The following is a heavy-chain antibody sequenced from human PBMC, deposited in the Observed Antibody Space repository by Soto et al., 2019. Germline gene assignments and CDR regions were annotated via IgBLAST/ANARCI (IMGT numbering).Heavy chain of an antibody. CDR3: ARDLLRSSWYYFGY. Sequence: WESRSRTCTVGASSITSYYWSWMRQSPGKGLQWIGNIYYRGRANYNSSLKSRVTISVDTCKGQFSLKLTSVTAPDTAVSYCARDLLRSSWYYFGYWGQGTLVTVCS. CDR1: ASSITSYY. D-gene: IGHD6-13*01. CDR2: IYYRGRA. V-gene: IGHV4-59*01. J-gene: IGHJ4*02.